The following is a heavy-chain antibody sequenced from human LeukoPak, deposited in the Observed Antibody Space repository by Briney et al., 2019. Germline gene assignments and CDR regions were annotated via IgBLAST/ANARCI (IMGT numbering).Heavy chain of an antibody. Sequence: SSETLSLTCTVSGYSTSSGYYWGWIRQPPGKGLEWIGSIYHSGSTYYNPSLKSRVTISVDTSKNQFSLKLSSVTAADTAVYYCARALIPAALNWFDPWGQGTLVTVSS. CDR2: IYHSGST. CDR1: GYSTSSGYY. J-gene: IGHJ5*02. D-gene: IGHD2-2*01. CDR3: ARALIPAALNWFDP. V-gene: IGHV4-38-2*02.